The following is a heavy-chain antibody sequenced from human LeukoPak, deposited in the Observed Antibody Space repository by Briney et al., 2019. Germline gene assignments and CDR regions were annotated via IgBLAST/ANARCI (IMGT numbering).Heavy chain of an antibody. J-gene: IGHJ4*02. V-gene: IGHV3-30*03. Sequence: GGSLRLSCAASGFTFSSYGMHWVRQAPGKGLEWVAVISYDGSNKYYADSVKGRFTISRDNSKNTQYLQMNSLRAEDTAVYYCARDIVVVPEEYYFDYWGQGTLVTVSS. D-gene: IGHD2-2*01. CDR1: GFTFSSYG. CDR2: ISYDGSNK. CDR3: ARDIVVVPEEYYFDY.